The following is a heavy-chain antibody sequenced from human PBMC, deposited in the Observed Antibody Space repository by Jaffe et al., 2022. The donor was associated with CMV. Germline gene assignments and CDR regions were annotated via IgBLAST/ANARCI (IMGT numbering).Heavy chain of an antibody. CDR2: ISTYNGNA. CDR3: VTDRLYSTSKLHAFDI. Sequence: QAQLVQSGPEVQKPGASVKVSCKASGDIFSKYGISWVRQAPGQGLEWLGWISTYNGNANYAQLLQGRVTMTIDTSTTTAYLDLWSLKSDDTAVYYCVTDRLYSTSKLHAFDIWGQGTLVIVSS. D-gene: IGHD6-13*01. V-gene: IGHV1-18*01. J-gene: IGHJ3*02. CDR1: GDIFSKYG.